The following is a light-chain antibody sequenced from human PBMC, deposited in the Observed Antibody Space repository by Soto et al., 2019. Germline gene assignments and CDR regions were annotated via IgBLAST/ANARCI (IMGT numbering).Light chain of an antibody. CDR1: QSVPRSY. CDR3: QQYGSSIT. J-gene: IGKJ5*01. CDR2: GTS. Sequence: VLTQSPCTLSLSPGERATLSCGASQSVPRSYLAWYQQQPGQAPRLLIYGTSSRATGIPDRFSGSASGTDSTLTISRLEPEDFAVFYCQQYGSSITFGQGTRLEIK. V-gene: IGKV3-20*01.